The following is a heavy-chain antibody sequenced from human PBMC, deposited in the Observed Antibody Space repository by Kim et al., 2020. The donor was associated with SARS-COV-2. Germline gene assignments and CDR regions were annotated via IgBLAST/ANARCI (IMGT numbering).Heavy chain of an antibody. V-gene: IGHV3-30*18. CDR1: GFTFSSYG. D-gene: IGHD3-10*01. CDR2: ISYDGSNK. Sequence: GGSLRLSCAASGFTFSSYGMHWVRQAPGKGLEWVAVISYDGSNKYYADSVKGRFTISRDNSKNTLYLQMNSLRAEDTAVYYCAKDLSYYYGSGSYYNYYGMDVWGQVTTVTVSS. CDR3: AKDLSYYYGSGSYYNYYGMDV. J-gene: IGHJ6*02.